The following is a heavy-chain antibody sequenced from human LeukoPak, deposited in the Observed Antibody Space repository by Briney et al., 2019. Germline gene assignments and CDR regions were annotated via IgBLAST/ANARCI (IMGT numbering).Heavy chain of an antibody. V-gene: IGHV4-61*02. Sequence: SQTLSLTCTVSGGSISSGSYYWSWIRQPAGKGLEWIGRIYTSGSTNYNPSLKSRVTISVDTSKNQFSLKLSSVTAADTAVYYCARRGYSGYDYGIDYWGQGTLVTVSS. CDR1: GGSISSGSYY. CDR2: IYTSGST. J-gene: IGHJ4*02. D-gene: IGHD5-12*01. CDR3: ARRGYSGYDYGIDY.